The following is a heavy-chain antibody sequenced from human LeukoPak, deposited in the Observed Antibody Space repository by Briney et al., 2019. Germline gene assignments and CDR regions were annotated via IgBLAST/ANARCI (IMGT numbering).Heavy chain of an antibody. CDR2: IYHSGIT. CDR3: ARRVVAVLYFDY. D-gene: IGHD6-19*01. J-gene: IGHJ4*02. CDR1: GGSISSGGYS. V-gene: IGHV4-30-2*01. Sequence: PSETLSLTCAVSGGSISSGGYSWSWIRQPPGKGLEWIGYIYHSGITYYNPSLKSRVTMSLDRSKNQFSLKLTSVTAADTAVYYCARRVVAVLYFDYWGQGALVNVSS.